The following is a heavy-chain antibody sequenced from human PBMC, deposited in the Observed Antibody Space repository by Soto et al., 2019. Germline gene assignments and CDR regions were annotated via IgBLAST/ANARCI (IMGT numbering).Heavy chain of an antibody. Sequence: QVQLVESGGGVVQPGRSLRLSCAASGFTFSSYGMHWVRQAPGKGLEWVAVISYDGSNKYYADSVKGRFTISRDNSKNTLYLQMNSLRAEDTAVYYCAKTGVPVTPPRTDWFDPWGQGTLVTVSS. CDR3: AKTGVPVTPPRTDWFDP. CDR1: GFTFSSYG. CDR2: ISYDGSNK. V-gene: IGHV3-30*18. D-gene: IGHD3-10*01. J-gene: IGHJ5*02.